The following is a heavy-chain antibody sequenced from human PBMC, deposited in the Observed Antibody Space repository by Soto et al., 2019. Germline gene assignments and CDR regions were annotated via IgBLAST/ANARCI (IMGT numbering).Heavy chain of an antibody. Sequence: PGGSLRLSCAASGFTFSNYAVTWVRQAPGKGLEWVSTISGSGGSTYYADSVKGRFTISRDNSKNTLYLQMNSLRAEDTAVYYCAKDHYYDSSGYCLYWGQGTLVTVSS. V-gene: IGHV3-23*01. D-gene: IGHD3-22*01. CDR2: ISGSGGST. CDR1: GFTFSNYA. J-gene: IGHJ4*02. CDR3: AKDHYYDSSGYCLY.